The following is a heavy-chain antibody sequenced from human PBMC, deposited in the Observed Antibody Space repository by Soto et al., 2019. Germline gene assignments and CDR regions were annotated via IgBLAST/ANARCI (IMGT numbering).Heavy chain of an antibody. CDR2: ISAYNGNT. Sequence: GASVKVSCKASGYTFTSYGISWVRQAPGQGLEWMGWISAYNGNTNYAQKLQGRVTMTTDTSTSTAYMELRSLRSDDTAVYYCARVGDIVLVPAAMARYYYGMDVWGQGTTVTVSS. V-gene: IGHV1-18*01. CDR3: ARVGDIVLVPAAMARYYYGMDV. J-gene: IGHJ6*02. D-gene: IGHD2-2*01. CDR1: GYTFTSYG.